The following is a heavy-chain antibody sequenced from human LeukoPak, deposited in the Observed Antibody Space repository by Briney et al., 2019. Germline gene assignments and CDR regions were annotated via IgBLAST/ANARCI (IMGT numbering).Heavy chain of an antibody. J-gene: IGHJ4*02. CDR3: ARDYYYGSGSYYRDKASFDY. CDR1: GYTFTGYY. CDR2: INPNSGGT. D-gene: IGHD3-10*01. Sequence: GASVKVSCKASGYTFTGYYMHWVRQAPGQGLEWMGWINPNSGGTNYAQKLQGRVTMTTDTSTSTAYMELRSLRSDDTAVYYCARDYYYGSGSYYRDKASFDYWGQGTLVTVSS. V-gene: IGHV1-2*02.